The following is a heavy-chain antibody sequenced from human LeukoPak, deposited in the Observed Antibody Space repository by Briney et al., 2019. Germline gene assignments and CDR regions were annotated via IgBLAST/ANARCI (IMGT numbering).Heavy chain of an antibody. D-gene: IGHD3-16*02. J-gene: IGHJ4*02. Sequence: GGSPRLSCAASGFTFSSYGMHWVRQAPGKGLEWVAFIRYDGSNKYYADSVKGRFTISRDNSKNTLYLQMNSLRAEDTAVYYCARVVWGGYRKDYWGQGSLVTVSS. CDR1: GFTFSSYG. CDR2: IRYDGSNK. V-gene: IGHV3-30*02. CDR3: ARVVWGGYRKDY.